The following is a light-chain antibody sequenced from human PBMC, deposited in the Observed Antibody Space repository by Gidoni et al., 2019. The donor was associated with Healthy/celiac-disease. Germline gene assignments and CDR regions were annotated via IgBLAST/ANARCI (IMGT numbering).Light chain of an antibody. J-gene: IGKJ4*01. CDR1: HGISSY. CDR2: AAS. V-gene: IGKV1-8*01. CDR3: QQYYSYPLT. Sequence: AIRMIQSPSSFSASTGDRVTITCRASHGISSYLAWYQQKPGKAPKLLIYAASTLQSGVPSRFSGSGSGTDFTLTISCLQSEDFATYYCQQYYSYPLTFGGGTKVEIK.